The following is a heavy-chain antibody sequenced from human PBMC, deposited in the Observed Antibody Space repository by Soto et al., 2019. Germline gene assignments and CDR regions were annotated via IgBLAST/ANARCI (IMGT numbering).Heavy chain of an antibody. CDR2: IIPILGIA. D-gene: IGHD3-3*01. J-gene: IGHJ5*02. V-gene: IGHV1-69*02. CDR3: ARAPPRGPYDFWSGYNQNWFDP. Sequence: SVKVSCKASGGTNSSYTMSWVRQAPGQGLEWMGRIIPILGIANYAQKFQGRVTITADKSTSTAYMQLSSLRSEDTAVYYCARAPPRGPYDFWSGYNQNWFDPWGQGTLVTVSS. CDR1: GGTNSSYT.